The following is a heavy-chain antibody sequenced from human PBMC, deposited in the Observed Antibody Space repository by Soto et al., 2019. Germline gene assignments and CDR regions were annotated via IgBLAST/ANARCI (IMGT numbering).Heavy chain of an antibody. CDR2: VSPHSGNT. J-gene: IGHJ4*02. D-gene: IGHD3-10*01. CDR3: AAGTFLGPWQY. Sequence: QLQLVQSGVEVKKPGSSLKVSCQASGDTLTSYGISWVRQAPGQGLEWMGWVSPHSGNTNYSPKVQGRVTLTTDTTTSTAYMELRSLTSDDTAVYYCAAGTFLGPWQYWGQGTLVTVSS. V-gene: IGHV1-18*01. CDR1: GDTLTSYG.